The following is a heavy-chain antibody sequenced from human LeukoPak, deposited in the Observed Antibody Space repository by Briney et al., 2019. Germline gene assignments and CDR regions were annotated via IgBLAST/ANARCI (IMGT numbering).Heavy chain of an antibody. J-gene: IGHJ6*03. Sequence: PGGSPRLSCAASGFTFSSYAMHWVRQAPGKGLEWVAVISYDGSNKYYADSVKGRFTISRDNSKNTLYLQMNSLRAEDTAVYYCARAGRVCSGGSCYKRKLRGNYYYYMDVWGKGTTVTVSS. CDR2: ISYDGSNK. CDR1: GFTFSSYA. V-gene: IGHV3-30*04. CDR3: ARAGRVCSGGSCYKRKLRGNYYYYMDV. D-gene: IGHD2-15*01.